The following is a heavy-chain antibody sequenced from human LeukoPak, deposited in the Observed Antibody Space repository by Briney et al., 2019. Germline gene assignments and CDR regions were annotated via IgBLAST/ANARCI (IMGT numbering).Heavy chain of an antibody. CDR1: GGTFSSYA. CDR2: IIPIFGTA. CDR3: ARAPIFGVAHMGSRFDY. D-gene: IGHD3-3*01. V-gene: IGHV1-69*05. Sequence: SVKVSCKASGGTFSSYAISWVRQAPGQGLEWMGGIIPIFGTANYAQKFQGRVTITTDESTSTAYMELSSLRSEDTAVYYCARAPIFGVAHMGSRFDYWGQGTLVTVSS. J-gene: IGHJ4*02.